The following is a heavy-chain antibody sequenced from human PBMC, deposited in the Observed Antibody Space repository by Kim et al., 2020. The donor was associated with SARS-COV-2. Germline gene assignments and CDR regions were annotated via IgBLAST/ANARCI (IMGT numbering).Heavy chain of an antibody. D-gene: IGHD3-3*01. Sequence: ASVKVSCKASGYTFTGYYMHWVRQAPGQGLEWMGWINPNSGGTNYAQKFQGRVTMTRDTSISTAYMELSRLRSDDTAVYYCARGYYDFWREVYYYYYMDVWGKGTTVTVSS. CDR3: ARGYYDFWREVYYYYYMDV. V-gene: IGHV1-2*02. J-gene: IGHJ6*03. CDR2: INPNSGGT. CDR1: GYTFTGYY.